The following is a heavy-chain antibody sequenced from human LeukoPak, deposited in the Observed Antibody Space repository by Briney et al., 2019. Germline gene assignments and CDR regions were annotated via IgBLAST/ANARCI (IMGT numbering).Heavy chain of an antibody. J-gene: IGHJ4*02. CDR2: IYSGGST. CDR1: GFTVSSNY. V-gene: IGHV3-53*04. Sequence: PGGSLRLSCAASGFTVSSNYMSWVRQAPGKGLEWVSVIYSGGSTYYADSVKGRFTISRHNSKNTLYLQMNSLRAEDTAVYYCARDVNDFWSGSSYDRYFDYWGQGTLVTVSS. CDR3: ARDVNDFWSGSSYDRYFDY. D-gene: IGHD3-3*01.